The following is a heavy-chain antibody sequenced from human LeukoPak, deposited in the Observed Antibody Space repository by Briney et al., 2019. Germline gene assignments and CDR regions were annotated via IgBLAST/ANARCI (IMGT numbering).Heavy chain of an antibody. CDR2: IKQDGSEK. Sequence: GGSLRLSCAASGFTFGSYWMSWVRQAPGKGLEWVANIKQDGSEKYYVDSVKGRFTISRDNAKNSLYLQMNSLRAEDTAVYYCARDRYYFDYWGQGTLVTVSS. CDR1: GFTFGSYW. J-gene: IGHJ4*02. V-gene: IGHV3-7*01. CDR3: ARDRYYFDY.